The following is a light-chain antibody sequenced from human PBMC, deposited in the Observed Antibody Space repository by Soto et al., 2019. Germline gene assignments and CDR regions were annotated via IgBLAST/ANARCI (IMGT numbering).Light chain of an antibody. V-gene: IGKV3-15*01. CDR2: GAS. CDR3: QQYNNWPPGI. J-gene: IGKJ2*01. CDR1: QSVSSN. Sequence: EIVMTQSPATLSVSPGERATLSCRASQSVSSNLAWYQQKPGQAPRLLIYGASTRATGIPARFSGSWSGTEFTLTISSLQSEDFAVYYCQQYNNWPPGIFGQGTKLEIK.